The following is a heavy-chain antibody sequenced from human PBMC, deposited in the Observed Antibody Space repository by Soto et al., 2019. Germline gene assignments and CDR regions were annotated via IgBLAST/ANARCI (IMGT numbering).Heavy chain of an antibody. CDR3: ARDAVAAALLMYGMDV. J-gene: IGHJ6*02. V-gene: IGHV1-18*01. D-gene: IGHD6-13*01. CDR2: ISAYNGNT. CDR1: GYTFTSYG. Sequence: QVQLVQSGAEVKKPGASVKVSCKASGYTFTSYGISWVRQAPGQGLEWMGWISAYNGNTNYAQKLQGRVTMTTDTSTGTAYMELRSLRSDDTAVYYCARDAVAAALLMYGMDVWGQGTTVTVSS.